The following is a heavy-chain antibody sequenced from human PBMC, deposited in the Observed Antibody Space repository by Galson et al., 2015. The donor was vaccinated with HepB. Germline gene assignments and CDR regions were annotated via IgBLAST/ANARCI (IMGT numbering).Heavy chain of an antibody. D-gene: IGHD2-2*02. CDR3: ASNLDIVVVPAAIPNNNYYYGMDV. CDR2: ISSSSSTI. Sequence: LRLSCAASGFTFSSYSMNWVRQAPGKGLEWVSYISSSSSTIYYADSVKGRFTISRDNAKNSLYLQMNSLRAEDTAVYYCASNLDIVVVPAAIPNNNYYYGMDVWGQGTTVTVSS. CDR1: GFTFSSYS. J-gene: IGHJ6*02. V-gene: IGHV3-48*04.